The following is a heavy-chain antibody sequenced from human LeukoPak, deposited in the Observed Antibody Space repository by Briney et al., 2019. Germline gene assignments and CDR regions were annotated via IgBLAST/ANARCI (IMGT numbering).Heavy chain of an antibody. CDR2: ISAYNGNT. J-gene: IGHJ6*03. V-gene: IGHV1-18*01. D-gene: IGHD3-9*01. CDR1: TYTFTSYG. CDR3: ARLAGDYDILTGYPMDYYYYYMDV. Sequence: ASVKVSCKASTYTFTSYGISWVRQAPGQGLEWMGWISAYNGNTNYAQKLQGRVTMTTDTSTSTAYMELRSLRSDDTAVYYCARLAGDYDILTGYPMDYYYYYMDVWGKGTTVTVSS.